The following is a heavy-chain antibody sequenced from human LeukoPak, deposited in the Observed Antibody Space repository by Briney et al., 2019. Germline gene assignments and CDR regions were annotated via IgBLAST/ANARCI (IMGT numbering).Heavy chain of an antibody. D-gene: IGHD6-13*01. CDR2: IYYSGST. CDR1: GGSISSYY. CDR3: ARGPAAAGPYYYYGMDV. V-gene: IGHV4-59*12. Sequence: SETLSLTCTVSGGSISSYYWSWIRQPPGKGLEWIGYIYYSGSTNYNPSLKSRVTISVDTSKNQFSLKLSSVTAADTAVYYCARGPAAAGPYYYYGMDVWGQGTTVTVSS. J-gene: IGHJ6*02.